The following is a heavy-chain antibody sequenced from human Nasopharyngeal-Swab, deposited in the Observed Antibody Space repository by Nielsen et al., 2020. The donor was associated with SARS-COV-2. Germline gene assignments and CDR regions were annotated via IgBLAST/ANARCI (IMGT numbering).Heavy chain of an antibody. Sequence: GESLKISCAASGFTFSDYYMSWIRQAPGKGLEWVSYIRSSGSTIYYADSVKGRFTISRDNAKNSLYLQMNSLRAEDTAVYDCARDFGDPSSSWYDGDGFDPWGQGTLVTVSS. CDR2: IRSSGSTI. J-gene: IGHJ5*02. D-gene: IGHD6-13*01. V-gene: IGHV3-11*01. CDR3: ARDFGDPSSSWYDGDGFDP. CDR1: GFTFSDYY.